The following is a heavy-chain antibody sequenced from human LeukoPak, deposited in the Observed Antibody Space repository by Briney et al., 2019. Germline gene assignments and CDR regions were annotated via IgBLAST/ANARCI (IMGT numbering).Heavy chain of an antibody. V-gene: IGHV1-18*01. Sequence: ASVKVSCKASGYTFTSYGISRVRQAPGQGLEWMGWISAYNGNTNYAQKLQGRVTMTTDTSTSTAYMELRSLGSDDTAVYYCARAEIVVVPAAIRTFDYWGQGTLVTVSS. CDR1: GYTFTSYG. CDR3: ARAEIVVVPAAIRTFDY. D-gene: IGHD2-2*02. J-gene: IGHJ4*02. CDR2: ISAYNGNT.